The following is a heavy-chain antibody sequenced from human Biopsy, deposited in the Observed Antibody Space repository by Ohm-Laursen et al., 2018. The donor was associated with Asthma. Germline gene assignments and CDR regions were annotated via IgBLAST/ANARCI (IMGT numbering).Heavy chain of an antibody. J-gene: IGHJ2*01. CDR2: INYSGSA. CDR3: AREVGTTYVDDVIRYFDL. V-gene: IGHV4-61*01. CDR1: GGSVTSATFH. D-gene: IGHD4-11*01. Sequence: SETLSLTCIVTGGSVTSATFHWSWIRQAPGKGLEWIGFINYSGSANYSPSLRGRVSISVDRSKNQISLKLTSVTAADTAVYYCAREVGTTYVDDVIRYFDLWGRGTLVTVSS.